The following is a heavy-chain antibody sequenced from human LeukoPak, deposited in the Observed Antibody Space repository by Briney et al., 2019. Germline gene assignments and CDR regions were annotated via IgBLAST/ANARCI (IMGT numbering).Heavy chain of an antibody. CDR3: ARVYYYDSSPSFGP. Sequence: GASVKVSCKASGYTFTSYGISWVRQAPGQGLEWMGWISAYNGNTNYAQKLQGRVTMTTDTSTSTAYMELRSLRSDDTAVYYCARVYYYDSSPSFGPWGQGTLVTASS. CDR2: ISAYNGNT. J-gene: IGHJ5*02. D-gene: IGHD3-22*01. CDR1: GYTFTSYG. V-gene: IGHV1-18*01.